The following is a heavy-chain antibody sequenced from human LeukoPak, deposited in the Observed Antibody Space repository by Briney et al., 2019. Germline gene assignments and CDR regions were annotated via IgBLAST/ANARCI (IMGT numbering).Heavy chain of an antibody. CDR1: GGSFRGYY. V-gene: IGHV4-34*01. CDR2: INHSGST. Sequence: SETLSLTCAVYGGSFRGYYWSWIRQPPGKGLEWIGEINHSGSTNYNPSLKSRVTISVDTSKNQFSLKLSSVTAADTAVYYCARGLRNGLGYWGQGTLVTVSS. CDR3: ARGLRNGLGY. J-gene: IGHJ4*02.